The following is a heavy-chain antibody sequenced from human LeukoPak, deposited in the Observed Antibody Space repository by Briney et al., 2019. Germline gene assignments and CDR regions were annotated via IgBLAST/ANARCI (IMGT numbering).Heavy chain of an antibody. D-gene: IGHD3-22*01. J-gene: IGHJ5*02. CDR2: INPSGGST. CDR1: GYSFTSYY. CDR3: ARDRGSFDSENWFDP. V-gene: IGHV1-46*01. Sequence: GASVKVSCKASGYSFTSYYMHWVRQAPGQGLEWMGIINPSGGSTSYAQKFQGRVTMTRDTSTSTVYMELSSLRSEDTAVYYCARDRGSFDSENWFDPWGQGTLVTVSS.